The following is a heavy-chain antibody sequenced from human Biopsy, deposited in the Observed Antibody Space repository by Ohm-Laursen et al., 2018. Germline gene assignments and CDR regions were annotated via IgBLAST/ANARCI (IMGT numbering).Heavy chain of an antibody. D-gene: IGHD2-15*01. CDR1: GKTFSDYQ. V-gene: IGHV4-34*08. Sequence: TLSLTCAVFGKTFSDYQWSWIRQPPGKGLEWIGQINQAGTTNYNPSLKSRVSISAEASNYEFSLRLTSVIAADTAVYLCGNEVHGRDYWGLGAQVTVSS. CDR2: INQAGTT. CDR3: GNEVHGRDY. J-gene: IGHJ4*02.